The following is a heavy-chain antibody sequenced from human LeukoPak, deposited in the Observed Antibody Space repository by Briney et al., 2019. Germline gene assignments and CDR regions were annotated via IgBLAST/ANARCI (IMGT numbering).Heavy chain of an antibody. Sequence: SSQTLSLTCTVSGASISSGTYSWSWIRQPPGEGLEWIGYIYHTGSTYYNPSLKGRVTISVDRSKNQFSLNLNFVTAADTALYYCARGDGSGSGRWFDPWGQGTLITVSS. CDR1: GASISSGTYS. D-gene: IGHD3-10*01. CDR3: ARGDGSGSGRWFDP. V-gene: IGHV4-30-2*01. CDR2: IYHTGST. J-gene: IGHJ5*02.